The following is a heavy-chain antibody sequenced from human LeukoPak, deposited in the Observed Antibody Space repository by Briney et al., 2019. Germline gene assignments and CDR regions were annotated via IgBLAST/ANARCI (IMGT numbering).Heavy chain of an antibody. J-gene: IGHJ3*02. V-gene: IGHV3-21*01. CDR2: ISSSSSYI. CDR3: ARDRSYYYDSGAFDI. CDR1: GFTFSSYA. D-gene: IGHD3-22*01. Sequence: GSLRLSCAASGFTFSSYAMSWVRQAPGKGLEWVSSISSSSSYIYYADSVKGRFTISRDNAKNSLYLQMNSLRAEDTAVYYCARDRSYYYDSGAFDIWGQGTMVTVSS.